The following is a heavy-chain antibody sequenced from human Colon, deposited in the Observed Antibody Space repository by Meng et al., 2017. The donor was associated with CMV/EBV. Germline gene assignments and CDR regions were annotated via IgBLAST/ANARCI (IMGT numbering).Heavy chain of an antibody. CDR2: IRYDGSNK. CDR3: GKGGDFYGSGSDYDLRSDDYDMDV. Sequence: GESLKISCAASGFTFSSYGMHWVRQAPGKGLEWVAFIRYDGSNKYYADSVKGRLTISRDNSMNTLYLQLSSLRVEDTAVYYCGKGGDFYGSGSDYDLRSDDYDMDVWGQGTTVTVSS. D-gene: IGHD3-10*01. V-gene: IGHV3-30*02. J-gene: IGHJ6*01. CDR1: GFTFSSYG.